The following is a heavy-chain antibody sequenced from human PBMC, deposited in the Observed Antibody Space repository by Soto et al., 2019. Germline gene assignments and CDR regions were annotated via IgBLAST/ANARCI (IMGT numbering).Heavy chain of an antibody. CDR1: GGTFYTYT. D-gene: IGHD5-18*01. Sequence: SVKVSCKAFGGTFYTYTFSWVRQAPGEGLEWMGSITPIYPTTNYAEKFQGRLTVTADGSTNTAYMELNSLTSDDTAVYYCARIPRYSFPTSDDLDSWGQGTLVTVSS. J-gene: IGHJ4*02. CDR2: ITPIYPTT. V-gene: IGHV1-69*13. CDR3: ARIPRYSFPTSDDLDS.